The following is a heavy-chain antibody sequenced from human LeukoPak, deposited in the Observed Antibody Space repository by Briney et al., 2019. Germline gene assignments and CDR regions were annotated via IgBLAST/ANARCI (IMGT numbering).Heavy chain of an antibody. Sequence: GGTLRRSCAASGFTFDDYGMSWVRQVPGKGLEWVSVISWNGGSTGYADSVKDRFTISRDNAKNSLYLQMNSLRAEDTALYYCARDSGLVSGGYYVYWGQGTLVTVSS. J-gene: IGHJ4*02. CDR3: ARDSGLVSGGYYVY. V-gene: IGHV3-20*04. D-gene: IGHD1-26*01. CDR2: ISWNGGST. CDR1: GFTFDDYG.